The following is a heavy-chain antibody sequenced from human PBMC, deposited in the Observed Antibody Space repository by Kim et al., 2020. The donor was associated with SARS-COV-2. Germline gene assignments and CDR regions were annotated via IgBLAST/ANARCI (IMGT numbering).Heavy chain of an antibody. V-gene: IGHV3-23*01. CDR1: GFTFSSYA. Sequence: GGSLRLSCAAPGFTFSSYAMSWVRQAPGKGLEWVSAISGSGGSTYYADSVKGRFTISRDNSKNTLYLQMNSLRAEDTAVYYCAKLSFTGIIWFGELLHNQYFDYWGQGTLVTVSS. CDR3: AKLSFTGIIWFGELLHNQYFDY. CDR2: ISGSGGST. D-gene: IGHD3-10*01. J-gene: IGHJ4*02.